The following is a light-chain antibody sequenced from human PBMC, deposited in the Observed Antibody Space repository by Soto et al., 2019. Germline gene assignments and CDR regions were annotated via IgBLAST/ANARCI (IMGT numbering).Light chain of an antibody. V-gene: IGKV3-15*01. Sequence: EIVMTQSPVTLSVSPGERVTLSCRASQSGSSNLAWYQQKPGQATSLLIYGAFTRATGIPARFSGTGSGTEFTLTISSLQSEDFALYYFQQYNDWPLTFGQGTKVDI. CDR3: QQYNDWPLT. CDR2: GAF. CDR1: QSGSSN. J-gene: IGKJ1*01.